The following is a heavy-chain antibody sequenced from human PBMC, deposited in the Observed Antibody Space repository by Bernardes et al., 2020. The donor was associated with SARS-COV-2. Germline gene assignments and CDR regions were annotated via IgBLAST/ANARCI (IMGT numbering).Heavy chain of an antibody. CDR2: VQSKVHGGTT. D-gene: IGHD3-10*01. V-gene: IGHV3-15*01. CDR1: GFTFSNAW. J-gene: IGHJ6*02. Sequence: GGSLRLSCAASGFTFSNAWLTWVRQAPGKGLEWVGRVQSKVHGGTTDYAAPVKGRFTISRDDSKNTMYLQMNSLKIEDTAMYYCAAETGANYYYYYGMDIWGQGTTVTVSS. CDR3: AAETGANYYYYYGMDI.